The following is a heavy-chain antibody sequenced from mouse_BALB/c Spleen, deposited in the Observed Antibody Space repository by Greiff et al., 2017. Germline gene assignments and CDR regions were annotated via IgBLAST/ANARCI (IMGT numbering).Heavy chain of an antibody. D-gene: IGHD2-2*01. Sequence: VQLKQTGPELVKPGASVKISCKASGYSFTDYIMLWVKQSHGKSLEWIGNINPYYGSTSYNLKFKGKATLTVDKSSSTAYMQLNSLTSEDSAVYYCARYGYDAGAYWGQGTTLTVSS. CDR1: GYSFTDYI. CDR2: INPYYGST. CDR3: ARYGYDAGAY. V-gene: IGHV1-39*01. J-gene: IGHJ2*01.